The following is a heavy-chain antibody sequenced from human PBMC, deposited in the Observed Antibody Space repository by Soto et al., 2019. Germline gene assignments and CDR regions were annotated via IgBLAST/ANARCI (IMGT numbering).Heavy chain of an antibody. CDR2: IYYSGST. J-gene: IGHJ4*01. Sequence: SETLSLTCTVSGGSISSYYWSWVRQPPGKGLEWIGYIYYSGSTNYNPSLKSRVTISVDTSKNQFSLKLSSVTAADTAVYYCAREATYDYIWGSYRSPALYYFDYWGQGTLVTVSS. CDR3: AREATYDYIWGSYRSPALYYFDY. D-gene: IGHD3-16*02. V-gene: IGHV4-59*01. CDR1: GGSISSYY.